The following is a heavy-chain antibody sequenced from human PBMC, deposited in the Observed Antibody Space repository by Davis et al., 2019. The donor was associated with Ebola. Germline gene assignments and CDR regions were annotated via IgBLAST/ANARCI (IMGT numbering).Heavy chain of an antibody. Sequence: GESLKISCAASGFTFSSYAMSWVRQAPGKGLEWVSAISGSGGSTYYADSVKGRFTTSRDNSKNTLYLQMNSLRAEDTAVYYCAKVGQRGVVVPAAAYFDYWGQGTLVTVSS. CDR3: AKVGQRGVVVPAAAYFDY. V-gene: IGHV3-23*01. D-gene: IGHD2-2*01. CDR2: ISGSGGST. CDR1: GFTFSSYA. J-gene: IGHJ4*02.